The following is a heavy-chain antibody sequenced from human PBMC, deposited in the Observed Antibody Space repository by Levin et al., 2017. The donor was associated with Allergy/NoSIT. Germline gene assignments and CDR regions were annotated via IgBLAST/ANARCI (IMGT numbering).Heavy chain of an antibody. CDR2: FDPEDGET. D-gene: IGHD6-19*01. J-gene: IGHJ4*02. V-gene: IGHV1-24*01. Sequence: ASVKVSCKVSGYTLTELSMHWVRQAPGKGLEWMGGFDPEDGETIYAQKFQGRVTMTEDTSTDTAYMELSSLRSEDTAVYYCATYKQWLGTFDYWGQGTLVTVSS. CDR1: GYTLTELS. CDR3: ATYKQWLGTFDY.